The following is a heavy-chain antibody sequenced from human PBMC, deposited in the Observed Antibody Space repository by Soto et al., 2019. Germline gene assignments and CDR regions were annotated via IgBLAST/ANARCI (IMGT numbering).Heavy chain of an antibody. Sequence: QVQLQQWGAGLLKPSETLSLTCAVYGGSFSGYYWSWIRQPPGKGLEWIGEINHSGSTNYNPSLKSRVTISVDTSKNQFSLKLSSVTAADTAVYYCARRGYYYYYCMDVWGKGTTVTVSS. CDR2: INHSGST. V-gene: IGHV4-34*01. CDR3: ARRGYYYYYCMDV. CDR1: GGSFSGYY. J-gene: IGHJ6*03.